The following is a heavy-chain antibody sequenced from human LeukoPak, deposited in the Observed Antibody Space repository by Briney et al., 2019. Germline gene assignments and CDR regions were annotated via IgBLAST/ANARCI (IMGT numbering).Heavy chain of an antibody. CDR3: ARDGNRGFLEWENWFDP. D-gene: IGHD3-3*01. CDR1: GFTDYG. J-gene: IGHJ5*02. CDR2: INWNGGTT. Sequence: PGGSLRLSCAASGFTDYGMSWVRQAPGKGLEWVSGINWNGGTTTYADSVKGRFTISRDNAKNSLHLQMNSLRAEDTAFYYCARDGNRGFLEWENWFDPWGQGTLVTVSS. V-gene: IGHV3-20*04.